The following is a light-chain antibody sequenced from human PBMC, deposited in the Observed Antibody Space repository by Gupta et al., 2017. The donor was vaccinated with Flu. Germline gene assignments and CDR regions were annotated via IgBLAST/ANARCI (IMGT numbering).Light chain of an antibody. CDR3: CSYTTADTHV. CDR2: EAT. Sequence: QSALTQPAYVSGSPGQSITISCTGTNSDVGNYNVVSWYQQHPGKAPKLIISEATKRASGISDRFSGSKSGITASLTISGLQAEDEADYYCCSYTTADTHVFGTGTKVTVL. CDR1: NSDVGNYNV. V-gene: IGLV2-23*01. J-gene: IGLJ1*01.